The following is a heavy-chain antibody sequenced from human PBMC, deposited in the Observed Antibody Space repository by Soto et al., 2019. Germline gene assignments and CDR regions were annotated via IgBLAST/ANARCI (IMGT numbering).Heavy chain of an antibody. CDR1: GGSISSYY. V-gene: IGHV4-59*08. Sequence: SETLPLTCTVSGGSISSYYWIWIRQPPGKGLEWIGYIYYSGSTNYNPSLKSRVTISVDTSKNQFSLKLSSVTAADTAVYYCESAPAAMSAFDIWGQGTMVTV. CDR2: IYYSGST. CDR3: ESAPAAMSAFDI. D-gene: IGHD2-2*01. J-gene: IGHJ3*02.